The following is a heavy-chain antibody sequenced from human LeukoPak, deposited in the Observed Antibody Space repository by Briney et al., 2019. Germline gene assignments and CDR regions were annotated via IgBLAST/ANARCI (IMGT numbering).Heavy chain of an antibody. Sequence: PGGSLRLSCAASGFTFSSYGMHWVRQAPGKGLEWVAFIRYDGSNKYYADSVKGRFTISRDNSKNTLYLQMNSLRAEDTAVYYCANARCGGDCYSGYFDYWGQGTLVTVSS. CDR3: ANARCGGDCYSGYFDY. CDR1: GFTFSSYG. J-gene: IGHJ4*02. V-gene: IGHV3-30*02. CDR2: IRYDGSNK. D-gene: IGHD2-21*02.